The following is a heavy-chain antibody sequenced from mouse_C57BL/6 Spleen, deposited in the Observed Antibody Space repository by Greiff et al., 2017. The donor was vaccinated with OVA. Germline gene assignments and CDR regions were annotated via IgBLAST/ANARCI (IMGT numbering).Heavy chain of an antibody. CDR2: INYDGSST. D-gene: IGHD2-4*01. J-gene: IGHJ2*01. Sequence: DVQLQESEGGLVQPGSSMKLSCTASGFTFSDYYMAWVRQVPEKGLEWVANINYDGSSTYYLDSLKSRFIISRDNAKNILYLQMSSLKSEDTATYYCARDYDYFYFDYWGQGTTLTVSS. V-gene: IGHV5-16*01. CDR1: GFTFSDYY. CDR3: ARDYDYFYFDY.